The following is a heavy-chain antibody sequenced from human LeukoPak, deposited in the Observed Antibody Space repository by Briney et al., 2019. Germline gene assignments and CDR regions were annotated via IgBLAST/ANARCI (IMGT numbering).Heavy chain of an antibody. Sequence: SETLSLTCTVSGGSISSYYWSWIRQPPGKGLEWIGYIYYSGSTNYNPSLKSRVTISVDTSKHQFSLKLSSVTAADTAVYYCARGRGDYVSAFDYWGQGTLVTVSS. CDR3: ARGRGDYVSAFDY. J-gene: IGHJ4*02. V-gene: IGHV4-59*01. D-gene: IGHD4-17*01. CDR1: GGSISSYY. CDR2: IYYSGST.